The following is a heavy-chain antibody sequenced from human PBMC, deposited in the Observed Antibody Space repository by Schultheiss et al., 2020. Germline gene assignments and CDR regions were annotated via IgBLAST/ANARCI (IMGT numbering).Heavy chain of an antibody. CDR1: GGSFSSGGYY. J-gene: IGHJ3*02. CDR2: IYYSGST. CDR3: ARGTGYSYVDAFDI. V-gene: IGHV4-31*02. Sequence: SQTLSLTCTVSGGSFSSGGYYWSWIRQLPGKGLEWIGYIYYSGSTYYNPSLKSRVTISVDTSKNQFSLKLSSVTAADTAVYYCARGTGYSYVDAFDIWGQGTMVTVSS. D-gene: IGHD5-18*01.